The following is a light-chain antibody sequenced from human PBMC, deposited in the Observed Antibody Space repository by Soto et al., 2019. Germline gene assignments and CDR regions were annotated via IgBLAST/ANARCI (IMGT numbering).Light chain of an antibody. Sequence: QLVLTQSPSASASLGASVNLTYTLSSGHNSFSIAWHQQQPEMGPRYLMKVNSDGSHSKGDGIPDRFSGSSSGAERYLIISSLQSEDEADYYCQTWGTGIRVFGGGTKVTVL. CDR2: VNSDGSH. J-gene: IGLJ2*01. CDR1: SGHNSFS. V-gene: IGLV4-69*01. CDR3: QTWGTGIRV.